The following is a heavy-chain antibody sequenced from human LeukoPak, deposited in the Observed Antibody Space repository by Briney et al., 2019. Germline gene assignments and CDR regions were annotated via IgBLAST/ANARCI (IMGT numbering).Heavy chain of an antibody. CDR1: GFAFSSYG. J-gene: IGHJ4*02. V-gene: IGHV3-30*02. CDR2: IRYDGSNK. D-gene: IGHD1-26*01. Sequence: PGGSLGLSCAASGFAFSSYGMHWVRQAPGKGLEWVAFIRYDGSNKYYADSVKGRFTISKDNSKNTLYLQMNSLRPEDTAVYYCAKVGGGSYRFDYWGQGTLVTVSS. CDR3: AKVGGGSYRFDY.